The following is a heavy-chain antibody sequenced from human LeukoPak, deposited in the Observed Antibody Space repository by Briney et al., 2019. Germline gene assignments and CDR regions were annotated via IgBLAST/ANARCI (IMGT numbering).Heavy chain of an antibody. J-gene: IGHJ4*02. V-gene: IGHV3-53*05. CDR2: IYSGGST. CDR3: ARAKLGYCSSTSCYQGADFDY. CDR1: GFTVSSNY. Sequence: GGSLRLSCAASGFTVSSNYMSWVRQAPGKGLEWVSVIYSGGSTYYADSVKGRFTISRDNSKNTLYLQMNSLRSEDTAVYYCARAKLGYCSSTSCYQGADFDYWGQGTLVTVSS. D-gene: IGHD2-2*01.